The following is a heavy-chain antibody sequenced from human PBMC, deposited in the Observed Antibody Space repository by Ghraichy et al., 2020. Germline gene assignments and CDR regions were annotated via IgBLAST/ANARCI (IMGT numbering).Heavy chain of an antibody. Sequence: SQTLSLTCTVSGDSISSHYWSWIRQPPGKGVEWIGHIYYSGSTNYNPSLKSRLTISIDTSKNHFSLGLSSVTTAHTALYYCARADLVVVPAGDPADGNYYYDHMDVWGKGTTVTVSS. V-gene: IGHV4-59*11. J-gene: IGHJ6*03. CDR3: ARADLVVVPAGDPADGNYYYDHMDV. CDR1: GDSISSHY. CDR2: IYYSGST. D-gene: IGHD2-2*01.